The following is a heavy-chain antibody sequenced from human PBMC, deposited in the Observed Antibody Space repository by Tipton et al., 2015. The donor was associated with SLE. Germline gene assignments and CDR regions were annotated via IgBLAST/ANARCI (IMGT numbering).Heavy chain of an antibody. J-gene: IGHJ4*02. CDR3: ARVRPGGSGFYSHPPSDY. CDR2: ISYSGST. CDR1: GGSISSSSYY. Sequence: TLSLTCTVSGGSISSSSYYWGWIRQPPGKGLEWIGSISYSGSTYYNPSLKSRVTISVDTSKNQFSLKLSSVTAADTAVYYCARVRPGGSGFYSHPPSDYWGQGTLVTVSS. D-gene: IGHD3-22*01. V-gene: IGHV4-39*07.